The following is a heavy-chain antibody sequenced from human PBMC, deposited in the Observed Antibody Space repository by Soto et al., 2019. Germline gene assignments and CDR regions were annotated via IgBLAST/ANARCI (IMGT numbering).Heavy chain of an antibody. J-gene: IGHJ3*02. CDR2: ISGSGGST. V-gene: IGHV3-23*01. CDR1: GFTFSSYA. D-gene: IGHD6-19*01. CDR3: AKDLVPPIAPGAVAGTGAFDI. Sequence: EVQLLESGGGLVQPGGSLRLSCAASGFTFSSYAMSWVRQAPGKGLEWVSAISGSGGSTYYADSVKGRFTISRENSKNTLYLQMNSLRAEDTAVYYCAKDLVPPIAPGAVAGTGAFDIWGQGTMVTVSS.